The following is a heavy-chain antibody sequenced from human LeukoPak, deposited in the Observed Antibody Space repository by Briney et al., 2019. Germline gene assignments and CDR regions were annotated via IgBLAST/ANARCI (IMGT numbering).Heavy chain of an antibody. CDR1: GFTFSSYA. V-gene: IGHV3-23*01. J-gene: IGHJ4*02. Sequence: PGGSLRLSCVASGFTFSSYAMSWVRQAPGKGLEWVSAISGSGVTTHYAGSVKGRFSISRDNSKNTLYLQMNSLRAEDTAVYYCARDSIAAAGTDFDYWGQGTLVTVSS. CDR3: ARDSIAAAGTDFDY. CDR2: ISGSGVTT. D-gene: IGHD6-13*01.